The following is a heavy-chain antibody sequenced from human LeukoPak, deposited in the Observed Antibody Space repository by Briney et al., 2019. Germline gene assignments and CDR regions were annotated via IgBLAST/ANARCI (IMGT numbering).Heavy chain of an antibody. CDR3: ARGLEIAAGPLDY. CDR1: GFTFSNYA. D-gene: IGHD6-13*01. V-gene: IGHV3-7*01. J-gene: IGHJ4*02. CDR2: IKQDGSEK. Sequence: GGSLRLSCAASGFTFSNYAMSWVRQAPGKGLEWVANIKQDGSEKYYVDSVKGRFTISRDNAKNSLYLQMNSLRAEDTAVYYCARGLEIAAGPLDYWGQGTLVTVSS.